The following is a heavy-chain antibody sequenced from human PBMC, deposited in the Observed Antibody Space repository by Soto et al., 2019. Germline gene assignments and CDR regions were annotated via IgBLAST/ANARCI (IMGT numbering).Heavy chain of an antibody. CDR3: ASQLGPVLLYFEGSYYYYMDV. D-gene: IGHD3-9*01. Sequence: QVRLVQSGAEVKKPGSSVKVSCKASGGTFSSYTISWVRQAPGQGLEWMGRIIPILGIANYAQKFQGRVTITADKSTSTAYMELSSLRSEDTAVYYCASQLGPVLLYFEGSYYYYMDVWGKGTTVTVSS. V-gene: IGHV1-69*02. J-gene: IGHJ6*03. CDR1: GGTFSSYT. CDR2: IIPILGIA.